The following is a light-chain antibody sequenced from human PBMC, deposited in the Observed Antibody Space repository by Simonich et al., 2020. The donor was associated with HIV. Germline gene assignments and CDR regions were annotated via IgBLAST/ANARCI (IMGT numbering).Light chain of an antibody. CDR2: EVS. J-gene: IGKJ2*01. Sequence: DIVMTQTPLSLSVTPGQPASISCKSSQSLLHSDGKTYLYWYLQKPGQSPHLVIYEVSNRFSGVPDRFSGSGSGTDFTLKISRVEAEDVGIYYCMQGIHKTFGQGTKLEIK. CDR3: MQGIHKT. CDR1: QSLLHSDGKTY. V-gene: IGKV2-29*03.